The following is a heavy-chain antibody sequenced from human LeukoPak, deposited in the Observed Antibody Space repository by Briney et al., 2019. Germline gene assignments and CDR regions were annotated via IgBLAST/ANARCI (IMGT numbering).Heavy chain of an antibody. CDR3: ASEPTGSGHPGDI. V-gene: IGHV1-2*02. J-gene: IGHJ3*02. D-gene: IGHD6-19*01. CDR1: RNTFTGHH. CDR2: INPNSGDT. Sequence: GASLKVSCKTSRNTFTGHHMHWVRQAPGQGLEWMGWINPNSGDTKYAQIFQGRVAMTRDTSISTAYMELSRLTSGDTAIYYCASEPTGSGHPGDIWGQGTMVIVSS.